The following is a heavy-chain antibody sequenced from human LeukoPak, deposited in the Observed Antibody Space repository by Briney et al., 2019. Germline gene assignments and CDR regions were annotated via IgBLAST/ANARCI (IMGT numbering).Heavy chain of an antibody. J-gene: IGHJ4*02. D-gene: IGHD3-22*01. Sequence: QPGRSLRLSCAASGFTFSSYGMHWVRQAPGKGLEWVAVISYDGSNKYYADSVKGRFTISRDNSKNTLYLQMNSLRAEDTAVYYCAKDQKRRVIARTDNFDYWGQGTLVTVSS. V-gene: IGHV3-30*18. CDR1: GFTFSSYG. CDR3: AKDQKRRVIARTDNFDY. CDR2: ISYDGSNK.